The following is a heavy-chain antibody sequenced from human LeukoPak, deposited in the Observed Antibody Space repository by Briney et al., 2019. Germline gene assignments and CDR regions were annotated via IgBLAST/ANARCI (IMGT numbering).Heavy chain of an antibody. V-gene: IGHV4-4*07. J-gene: IGHJ6*03. CDR3: ARMGYCSSTSCPKSSPYYYYYMDV. CDR1: GGSLSSYY. CDR2: IYTSGST. Sequence: PSETLPLTCTVSGGSLSSYYWSWIRQPAGKGLEWIGRIYTSGSTNYNPSLKSRVTMSVDTSKNQFSLKMSSVTAADTAVYYCARMGYCSSTSCPKSSPYYYYYMDVWGKGTTVTVSS. D-gene: IGHD2-2*01.